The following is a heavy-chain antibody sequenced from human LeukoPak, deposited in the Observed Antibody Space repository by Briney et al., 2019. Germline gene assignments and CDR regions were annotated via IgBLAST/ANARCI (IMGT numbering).Heavy chain of an antibody. CDR1: GGSISSYY. D-gene: IGHD1-26*01. J-gene: IGHJ5*02. V-gene: IGHV4-39*01. CDR3: ARRELGKFDP. Sequence: SETLSLTCPVSGGSISSYYWGWIRQPPGKGLEWIGSIYYSGSTYYNPSLKSRVTISVDTSKNQFSLKLSSVTAADTAVYYCARRELGKFDPWGQGTLVTVSS. CDR2: IYYSGST.